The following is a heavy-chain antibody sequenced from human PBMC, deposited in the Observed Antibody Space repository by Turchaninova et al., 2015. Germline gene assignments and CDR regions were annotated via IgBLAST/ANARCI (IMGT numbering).Heavy chain of an antibody. D-gene: IGHD1-7*01. J-gene: IGHJ5*02. CDR1: GGSFSGYY. Sequence: QVQLQQWGAGLLKPSETLSLTSAVHGGSFSGYYWSWIRQPAGQGLEGMGEINHSGSTNYNPSLKSRVTISVDTSKNQFSLKLSSVTAADTAVYYCARGGGYNWNWGHNWFDPWGQGTLVTVSS. CDR3: ARGGGYNWNWGHNWFDP. CDR2: INHSGST. V-gene: IGHV4-34*01.